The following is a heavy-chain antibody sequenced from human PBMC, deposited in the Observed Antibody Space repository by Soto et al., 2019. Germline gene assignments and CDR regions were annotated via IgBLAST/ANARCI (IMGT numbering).Heavy chain of an antibody. V-gene: IGHV3-23*01. D-gene: IGHD4-17*01. CDR3: ARPYGGKIGDAPDL. J-gene: IGHJ3*01. CDR2: ISDAVGSA. Sequence: LRLSCVASGFTFSSYAMSWVRQVPGKGLEWVSTISDAVGSAYYVDSVKGRFTISRDNSKKTLYLQMNSLRAEDSAVYYCARPYGGKIGDAPDLWGPGTMVTVSS. CDR1: GFTFSSYA.